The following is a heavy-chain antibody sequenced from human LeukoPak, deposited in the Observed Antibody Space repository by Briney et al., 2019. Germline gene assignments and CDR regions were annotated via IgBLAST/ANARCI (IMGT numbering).Heavy chain of an antibody. CDR1: GGSFSGYY. V-gene: IGHV4-34*01. CDR2: INHSGST. CDR3: ARRRRDGYNKYYFDY. D-gene: IGHD5-24*01. Sequence: SETLSLTCAVYGGSFSGYYWSWIRQPPGKGLEWIGEINHSGSTNYNPSLKSRVTISVDTSKNQFPLKLSSVTAADTAVYYCARRRRDGYNKYYFDYWGQGTLVTVSS. J-gene: IGHJ4*02.